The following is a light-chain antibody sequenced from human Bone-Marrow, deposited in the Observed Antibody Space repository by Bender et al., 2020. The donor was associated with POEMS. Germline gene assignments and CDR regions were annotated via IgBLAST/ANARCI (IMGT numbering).Light chain of an antibody. CDR1: SSDVDAYDF. V-gene: IGLV2-11*01. CDR3: SSYAGSNSVV. Sequence: QSALTQPRSVSGSPGQSITISCTGTSSDVDAYDFVSWYQQHPGKAPKLMIYAVSKRPSGVPDRFSGSKSGNTASLTVSGLQAEDEADYYCSSYAGSNSVVFGGGTRLTVL. CDR2: AVS. J-gene: IGLJ2*01.